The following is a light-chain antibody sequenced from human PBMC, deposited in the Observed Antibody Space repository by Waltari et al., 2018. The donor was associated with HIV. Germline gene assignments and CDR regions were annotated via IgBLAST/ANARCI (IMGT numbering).Light chain of an antibody. Sequence: QSVLTQPPSVSAAPGQQVTLSCLRSSSNIGNDHVSWYQHVPGAAPRLLIYDNSKRPSGIPDRFSGSESGTSATLAITGLQTGDEADYYCGTWDRTLGGGVFGGGTKLTVL. J-gene: IGLJ3*02. CDR3: GTWDRTLGGGV. CDR1: SSNIGNDH. V-gene: IGLV1-51*01. CDR2: DNS.